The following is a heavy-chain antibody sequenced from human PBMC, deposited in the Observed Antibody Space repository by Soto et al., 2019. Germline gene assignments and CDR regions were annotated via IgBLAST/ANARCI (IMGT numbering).Heavy chain of an antibody. CDR3: ARDFSMVVVAPGY. D-gene: IGHD3-22*01. CDR2: INAGNSDT. V-gene: IGHV1-3*01. Sequence: ASVNGACTASGYRLTGDAVHWGRQAKGQRLEWMGWINAGNSDTTYSQKFQGRVTTTSDTSASTVYMELTSLRSEDTALYYCARDFSMVVVAPGYWRQGTLVTVSS. CDR1: GYRLTGDA. J-gene: IGHJ4*02.